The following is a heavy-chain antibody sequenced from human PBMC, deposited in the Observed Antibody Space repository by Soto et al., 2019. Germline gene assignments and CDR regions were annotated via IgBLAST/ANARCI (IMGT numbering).Heavy chain of an antibody. V-gene: IGHV3-20*04. CDR3: VRSGDYRSGSYWYFFDY. CDR2: IYWKGGNR. CDR1: GFNVDDYG. D-gene: IGHD3-10*01. Sequence: GGSLRLSCTMSGFNVDDYGMSWVRHGPGKGLEWVSSIYWKGGNRHYADSVKGRFTITRDNAKNSLYLQLDSLRAEDTALYYCVRSGDYRSGSYWYFFDYWGQGT. J-gene: IGHJ4*02.